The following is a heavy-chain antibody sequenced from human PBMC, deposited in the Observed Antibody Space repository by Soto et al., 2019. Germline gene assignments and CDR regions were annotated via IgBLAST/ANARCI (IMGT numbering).Heavy chain of an antibody. J-gene: IGHJ4*02. CDR3: ASSQRGYSFADS. CDR1: GYIFTSYD. Sequence: QVQLVQSGAEVKKPGASVKVSCKASGYIFTSYDINWVRQATGQRLEWMGWMNPNSGNAGSVQKFQGRVTMTRNTSIGTAYMELSSLRSEDTAVYYCASSQRGYSFADSGGQGTLVSGSS. CDR2: MNPNSGNA. D-gene: IGHD5-18*01. V-gene: IGHV1-8*02.